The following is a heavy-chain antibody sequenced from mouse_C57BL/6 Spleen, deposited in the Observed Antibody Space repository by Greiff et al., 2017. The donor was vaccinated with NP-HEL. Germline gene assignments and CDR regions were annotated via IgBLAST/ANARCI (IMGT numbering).Heavy chain of an antibody. CDR3: ARRWRNAMDY. CDR2: INPNNGGT. J-gene: IGHJ4*01. V-gene: IGHV1-18*01. CDR1: GYTFTDYN. D-gene: IGHD2-3*01. Sequence: EVQLQQSGPELVKPGASVKIPCKASGYTFTDYNMDWVKQSHGKSLEWIGDINPNNGGTIYNQKFKGKATLTVDKSSSTAYMELRSLTSEDTAVYYCARRWRNAMDYWGQGTSVTVSS.